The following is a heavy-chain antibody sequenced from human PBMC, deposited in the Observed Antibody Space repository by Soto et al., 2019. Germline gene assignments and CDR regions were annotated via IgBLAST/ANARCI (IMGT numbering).Heavy chain of an antibody. CDR3: ARIHGGKGSWKFDY. Sequence: ASETLSLTCSVYGWSFSGYYWSWIRQPPGKGLEWIGEINHSGSTNYNPSLKSRVTISVDTSKNQFSLKLSSVTAADTAVYYCARIHGGKGSWKFDYWGQGTLVTVSS. CDR1: GWSFSGYY. V-gene: IGHV4-34*01. CDR2: INHSGST. J-gene: IGHJ4*02. D-gene: IGHD2-15*01.